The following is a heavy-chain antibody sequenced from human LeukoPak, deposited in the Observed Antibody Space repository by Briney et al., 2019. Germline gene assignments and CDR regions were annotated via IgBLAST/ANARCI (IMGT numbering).Heavy chain of an antibody. Sequence: ASVTVSCKASGYTFTSYGISWVRQAPGQGLEWMGWISAYNGNTNYAQKLQGRVTMTTDTSTSTAYMELRSLRSDDTAVYYCARDRLSPYSSSWYYFDYWGQGTLVTVSS. CDR2: ISAYNGNT. D-gene: IGHD6-13*01. CDR1: GYTFTSYG. V-gene: IGHV1-18*01. CDR3: ARDRLSPYSSSWYYFDY. J-gene: IGHJ4*02.